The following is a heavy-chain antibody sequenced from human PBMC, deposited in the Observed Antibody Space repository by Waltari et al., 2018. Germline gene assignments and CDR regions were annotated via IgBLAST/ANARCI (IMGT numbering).Heavy chain of an antibody. Sequence: EVQLLESGGGLVQPGGSLRLSCAASGFTFSSDDMNWVRQAPGKGLGLVSYSTNRGGSTYHADSVKGRFTISRDNSKNMLYLQMNSLRAEDTAVYYCARRPCRDGNCYMDHWGQGTLVTVSS. V-gene: IGHV3-23*01. J-gene: IGHJ4*02. CDR3: ARRPCRDGNCYMDH. CDR1: GFTFSSDD. D-gene: IGHD2-15*01. CDR2: STNRGGST.